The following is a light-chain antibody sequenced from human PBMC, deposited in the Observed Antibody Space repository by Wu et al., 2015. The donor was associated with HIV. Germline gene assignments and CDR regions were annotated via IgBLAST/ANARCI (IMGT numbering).Light chain of an antibody. J-gene: IGKJ4*01. Sequence: EIVMTQSPATLSVSPGERATLSCRASQSIYDKLAWYQQKRGQAPRLLIYGASIRATGVPARFSGSGSGTDFTLTISSPQSEDFAVYYCQQYYKWPPLTFGGGTRVEIK. CDR3: QQYYKWPPLT. V-gene: IGKV3-15*01. CDR1: QSIYDK. CDR2: GAS.